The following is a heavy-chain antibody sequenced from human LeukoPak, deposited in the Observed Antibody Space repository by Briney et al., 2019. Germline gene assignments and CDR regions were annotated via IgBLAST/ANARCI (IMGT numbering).Heavy chain of an antibody. Sequence: SETLSLTCAVYGGSLSGYYWSWIRQPPGKGLEWIGEINHSGSTNYNPSLKSRVTISVDTSKNQFSLKLSSVTAADTAVYYCAIQLNWGDYYYYYGMDVWGQGTTVTVSS. D-gene: IGHD7-27*01. J-gene: IGHJ6*02. V-gene: IGHV4-34*01. CDR2: INHSGST. CDR3: AIQLNWGDYYYYYGMDV. CDR1: GGSLSGYY.